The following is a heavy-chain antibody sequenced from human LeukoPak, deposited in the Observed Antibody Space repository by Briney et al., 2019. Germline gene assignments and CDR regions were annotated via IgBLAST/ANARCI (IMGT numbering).Heavy chain of an antibody. CDR2: ISSSSSYI. J-gene: IGHJ4*02. Sequence: PGGSLRLSCAASGFTFSSYSMNWVRQAPGKGLEWVSSISSSSSYIYYADSVKGRFTISGDNAKNSLYLQMNSLRAEDTAVYYCARGKMADIVVVPAAEPPNYWGQGTLVTVSS. V-gene: IGHV3-21*01. CDR3: ARGKMADIVVVPAAEPPNY. D-gene: IGHD2-2*01. CDR1: GFTFSSYS.